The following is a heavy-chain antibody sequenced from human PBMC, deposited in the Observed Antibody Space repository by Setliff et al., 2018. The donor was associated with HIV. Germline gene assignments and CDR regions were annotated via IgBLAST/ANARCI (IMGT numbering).Heavy chain of an antibody. Sequence: SETLSLTCAVYGGSFSDNYWNWIRQSPGKGLEWIGEINHSGRTKYSPSLGSRVSISVDTSKTQFSLKLSSVTAADTAVYFCARGFGAPYLFSGYMDVWGKGTTVTVS. V-gene: IGHV4-34*01. CDR3: ARGFGAPYLFSGYMDV. CDR2: INHSGRT. D-gene: IGHD1-26*01. J-gene: IGHJ6*03. CDR1: GGSFSDNY.